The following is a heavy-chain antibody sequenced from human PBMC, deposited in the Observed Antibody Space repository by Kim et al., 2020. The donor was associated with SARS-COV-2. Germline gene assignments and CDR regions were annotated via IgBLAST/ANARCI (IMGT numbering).Heavy chain of an antibody. CDR2: ITGSGGST. Sequence: GGSLRLSCAASGFTFSASVMRWVRQAPGKGLEWVSTITGSGGSTFYADSEKGRFTITRDNSKNTLYLQMNSLRAEDTDVYYCAKDHQWYFDYWGQGSLVTVSS. CDR3: AKDHQWYFDY. D-gene: IGHD2-8*01. V-gene: IGHV3-23*01. J-gene: IGHJ4*02. CDR1: GFTFSASV.